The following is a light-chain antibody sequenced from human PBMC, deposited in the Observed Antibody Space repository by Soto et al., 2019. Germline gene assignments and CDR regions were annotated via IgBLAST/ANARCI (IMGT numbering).Light chain of an antibody. CDR2: EVS. Sequence: QSVLTQPASVSGSPGQSITISCTGTSSDVGGYNYVSWYQQHPGKAPKLMIFEVSDRPSGVSNRFSGSKSGNTASLTISGLQAEDEADYYCGSYTSSTTLVLFGGGTKLTV. CDR3: GSYTSSTTLVL. CDR1: SSDVGGYNY. V-gene: IGLV2-14*01. J-gene: IGLJ2*01.